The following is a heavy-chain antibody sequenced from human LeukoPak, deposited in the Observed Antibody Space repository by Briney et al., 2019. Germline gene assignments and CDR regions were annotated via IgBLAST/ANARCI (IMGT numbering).Heavy chain of an antibody. J-gene: IGHJ5*02. CDR3: ARGGYYGSGNDFRFDP. V-gene: IGHV4-4*07. CDR2: IYTSGST. CDR1: GGSIGNFY. Sequence: SETLSLTCTVSGGSIGNFYWSRIRQPAGKGLEWIGRIYTSGSTNYNPSLKSRVTISVDTSKNQFSLKLTSVTAADTAVYFCARGGYYGSGNDFRFDPWGQGTLVTVSS. D-gene: IGHD3-10*01.